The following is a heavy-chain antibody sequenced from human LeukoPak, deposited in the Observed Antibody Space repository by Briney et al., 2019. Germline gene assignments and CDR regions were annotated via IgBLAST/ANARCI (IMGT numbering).Heavy chain of an antibody. Sequence: VASVKVSCKASGGTFSSYAISWVRQAPGQGLEWMGGIIPIFGTANYAQKFQGRVTITTDESTSTAYMELSSLRSEDTAVYYCARGLSSSQYFDYWGQGTLVTVSS. CDR3: ARGLSSSQYFDY. CDR2: IIPIFGTA. V-gene: IGHV1-69*05. D-gene: IGHD6-6*01. J-gene: IGHJ4*02. CDR1: GGTFSSYA.